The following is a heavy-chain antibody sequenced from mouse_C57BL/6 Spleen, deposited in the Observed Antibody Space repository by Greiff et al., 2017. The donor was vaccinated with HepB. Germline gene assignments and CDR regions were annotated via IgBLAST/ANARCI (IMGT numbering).Heavy chain of an antibody. Sequence: VQVVESGPGLVAPSQSLSITCTVSGFSLTSYAISWVRQPPEKGLEWLGVIWNGGGTNYNSAPKSKLSISKDNSKSQVFLKMNSLQTDDTARYYCARMSATVYAMDYWGQGTSVTVSS. D-gene: IGHD1-1*01. J-gene: IGHJ4*01. CDR1: GFSLTSYA. V-gene: IGHV2-9-1*01. CDR3: ARMSATVYAMDY. CDR2: IWNGGGT.